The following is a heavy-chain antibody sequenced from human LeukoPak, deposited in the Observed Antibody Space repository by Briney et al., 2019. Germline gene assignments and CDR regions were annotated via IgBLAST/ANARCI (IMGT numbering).Heavy chain of an antibody. D-gene: IGHD2-15*01. CDR3: ARPRSRISWFDP. J-gene: IGHJ5*02. Sequence: SETLSLTCTVSGYSINSGYFWGWIRQPPGKGLEWIGSIYYSGSTYYNPSLKSRVTISVDTSKNQFSLRLKSVTAADTSIYYCARPRSRISWFDPWGQGTLVTVSS. CDR2: IYYSGST. V-gene: IGHV4-38-2*02. CDR1: GYSINSGYF.